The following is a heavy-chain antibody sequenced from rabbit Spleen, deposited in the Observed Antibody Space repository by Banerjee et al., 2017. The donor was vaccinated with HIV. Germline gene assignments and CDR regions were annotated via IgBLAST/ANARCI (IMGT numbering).Heavy chain of an antibody. Sequence: QSLEESGGDLVKPGASLTLTCTASGFSFSSSYYMCWVRQAPGKGLQWIACINAVTGKAVYATWAKGRFTFSKTSSTTVTLQMTSLTAADTATYFCARAIVPWLGLTRLDLWGQGTLVTVS. CDR2: INAVTGKA. D-gene: IGHD4-1*01. CDR3: ARAIVPWLGLTRLDL. CDR1: GFSFSSSYY. J-gene: IGHJ3*01. V-gene: IGHV1S40*01.